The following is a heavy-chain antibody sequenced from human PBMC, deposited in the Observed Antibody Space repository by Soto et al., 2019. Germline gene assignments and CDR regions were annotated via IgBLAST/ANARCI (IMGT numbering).Heavy chain of an antibody. J-gene: IGHJ4*02. V-gene: IGHV4-59*08. CDR3: ASSPPGIAVAGTPLDY. Sequence: SETLSLTCTVSGGSISSYYWSWIRQPPGKGLEWIGYIYYSGSTNYNPSLKSRVTISVDTSKNQFSLKLSSVTAADTAVYYCASSPPGIAVAGTPLDYWGQGTLVTVSS. CDR2: IYYSGST. D-gene: IGHD6-19*01. CDR1: GGSISSYY.